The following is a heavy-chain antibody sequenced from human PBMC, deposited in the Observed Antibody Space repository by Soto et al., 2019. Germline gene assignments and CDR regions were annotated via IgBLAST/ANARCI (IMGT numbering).Heavy chain of an antibody. D-gene: IGHD4-17*01. Sequence: ASVKVSCKASGYTFTGYYMHWVRQAPGQGLEWMGWINPNSGGTNYAQKFQGWVAMTRDTSISTAYMELSRLRSDDTAVYYCARAPSYGDYADDAFDIWGQGTMVTVSS. J-gene: IGHJ3*02. V-gene: IGHV1-2*04. CDR2: INPNSGGT. CDR3: ARAPSYGDYADDAFDI. CDR1: GYTFTGYY.